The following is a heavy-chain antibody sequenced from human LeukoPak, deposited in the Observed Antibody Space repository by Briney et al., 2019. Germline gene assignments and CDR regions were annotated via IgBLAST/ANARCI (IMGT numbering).Heavy chain of an antibody. D-gene: IGHD4-11*01. CDR1: GGSISSSNW. CDR3: ARDNYSNYEYYYYGMDV. CDR2: IYYSGST. V-gene: IGHV4-4*02. J-gene: IGHJ6*02. Sequence: PSGTLSLTCAVSGGSISSSNWWSWVRQPPGKGLEWIGYIYYSGSTYYNPSLKSRVTISVDTSKNQFSLKLSSVTAADTAVYYCARDNYSNYEYYYYGMDVWGQGTTVTVSS.